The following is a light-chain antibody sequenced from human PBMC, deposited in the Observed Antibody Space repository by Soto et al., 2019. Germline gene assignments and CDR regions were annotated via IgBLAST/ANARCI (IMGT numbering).Light chain of an antibody. J-gene: IGKJ1*01. CDR2: DAS. Sequence: DIQMTQSPSTLSASVGDRVTITCRASQSISSWLAWYQQKPGKVPKLLIYDASSLESGVPSRFSGGGSGTEFTLTISSLQPDDFATYYCQQYGSYPWTFGQGTKVEIK. CDR1: QSISSW. CDR3: QQYGSYPWT. V-gene: IGKV1-5*01.